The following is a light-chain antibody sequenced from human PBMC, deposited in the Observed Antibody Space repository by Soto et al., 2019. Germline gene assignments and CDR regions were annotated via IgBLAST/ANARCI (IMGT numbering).Light chain of an antibody. CDR2: DVT. CDR1: SSDVGRYDY. V-gene: IGLV2-11*01. Sequence: QSALTQPRSVSGSPGQSVTISCTGTSSDVGRYDYVSWYQQYPGEAPKLIIYDVTERPSGVPDRFSGSKSGNTASLTISGLRAEDEGDYYCVSWDDSLSGLVFGTGTKVTVL. CDR3: VSWDDSLSGLV. J-gene: IGLJ1*01.